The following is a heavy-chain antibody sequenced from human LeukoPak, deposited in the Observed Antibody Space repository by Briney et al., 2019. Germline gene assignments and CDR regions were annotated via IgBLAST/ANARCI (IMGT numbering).Heavy chain of an antibody. V-gene: IGHV1-2*02. Sequence: GASVKVSCEASGYTFTGYYMHWVRQAPGQGLEWMGWINPNSGGTNYAQKFQGRVTMTRDTSISTAYMELSRLRSEDTAVYYCARTAGTEDFDYWGQGTLVTVSS. CDR3: ARTAGTEDFDY. CDR2: INPNSGGT. CDR1: GYTFTGYY. D-gene: IGHD6-13*01. J-gene: IGHJ4*02.